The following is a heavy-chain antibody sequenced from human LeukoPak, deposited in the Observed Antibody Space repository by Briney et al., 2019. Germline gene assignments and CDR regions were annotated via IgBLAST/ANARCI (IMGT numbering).Heavy chain of an antibody. J-gene: IGHJ4*02. CDR1: GFTFSSYA. Sequence: GGSLRLSCAASGFTFSSYAMHWVRQAPGKGLEWVAVISYDGSNKYYADSVKGRFTISRDNSKNTLYLQMNSLRAEDTAVYYCARDQGVVVPAAVFDYWGQGTLVTVSS. CDR3: ARDQGVVVPAAVFDY. D-gene: IGHD2-2*01. CDR2: ISYDGSNK. V-gene: IGHV3-30-3*01.